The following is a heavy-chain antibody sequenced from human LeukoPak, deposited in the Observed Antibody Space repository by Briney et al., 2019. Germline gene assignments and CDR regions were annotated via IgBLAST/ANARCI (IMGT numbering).Heavy chain of an antibody. Sequence: GGSLRLSCAASGFXFSSYGIHWVRQAPGKGLEWVALIWYDGSNKYYADSVKGRYTISRDNSKNTLYLQMNSLRAEDTAVYDCARDGDDYDDVEYSQHWGQGTLVSVSS. D-gene: IGHD5-24*01. V-gene: IGHV3-33*01. CDR1: GFXFSSYG. CDR3: ARDGDDYDDVEYSQH. CDR2: IWYDGSNK. J-gene: IGHJ1*01.